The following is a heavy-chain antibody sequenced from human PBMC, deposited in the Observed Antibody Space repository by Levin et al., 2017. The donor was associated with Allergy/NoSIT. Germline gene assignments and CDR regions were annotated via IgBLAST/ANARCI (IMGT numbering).Heavy chain of an antibody. CDR1: GFTFSNYA. Sequence: PGGSLRLSCAASGFTFSNYAMLWVRQAPGKGLEWVGVISDDGSSEFYIDSVKGRFTISRDNSKNRLYLQMDSLRAEDTALYYCVREIAEEGTWGQGTLVIVSS. J-gene: IGHJ4*02. V-gene: IGHV3-30-3*01. CDR3: VREIAEEGT. CDR2: ISDDGSSE. D-gene: IGHD1-1*01.